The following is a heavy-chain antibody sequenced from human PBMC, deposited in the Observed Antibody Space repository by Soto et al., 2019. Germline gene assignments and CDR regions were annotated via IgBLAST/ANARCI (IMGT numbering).Heavy chain of an antibody. V-gene: IGHV3-73*01. CDR1: GFTFSGSA. D-gene: IGHD4-17*01. CDR3: ARPGIDDFGVD. J-gene: IGHJ4*02. CDR2: IRSKANSYAT. Sequence: EVQLVESGGGLVQPGGSLKLSCAASGFTFSGSAIHWVRQASGKGLEWVGRIRSKANSYATAYAASLKGRFTISRDDSKNTVYLQMNSLKTEDTAVYYFARPGIDDFGVDWGQGTLVTVSS.